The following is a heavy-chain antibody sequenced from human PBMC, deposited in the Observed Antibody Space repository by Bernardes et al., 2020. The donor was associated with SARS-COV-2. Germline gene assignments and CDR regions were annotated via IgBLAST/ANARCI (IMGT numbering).Heavy chain of an antibody. J-gene: IGHJ6*02. CDR1: GYTFTGYY. CDR3: ARDQSIAARYGMDV. Sequence: ASVKVSCKASGYTFTGYYMPWVRQAPGQGLEWMGWTNPNSGGTNHAQKFQGRVTMTRDTSISTAYMELGRLRSDGTAVYYCARDQSIAARYGMDVWGQGTTVAVSS. V-gene: IGHV1-2*02. CDR2: TNPNSGGT. D-gene: IGHD6-6*01.